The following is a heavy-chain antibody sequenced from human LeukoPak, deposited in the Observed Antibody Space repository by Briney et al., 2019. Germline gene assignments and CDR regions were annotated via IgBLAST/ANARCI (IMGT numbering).Heavy chain of an antibody. J-gene: IGHJ5*01. D-gene: IGHD5-12*01. CDR3: TRGLAAAYDYNWFDS. CDR2: INASGTT. V-gene: IGHV4-4*07. CDR1: GGSISDYY. Sequence: SETLSLTCSVSGGSISDYYWTWIRQPAGKGLEWIGRINASGTTRYNPSLTSRLAMSVDTSKNQFSLKLTSVTAADTAVYFCTRGLAAAYDYNWFDSWGQGTLVTVSS.